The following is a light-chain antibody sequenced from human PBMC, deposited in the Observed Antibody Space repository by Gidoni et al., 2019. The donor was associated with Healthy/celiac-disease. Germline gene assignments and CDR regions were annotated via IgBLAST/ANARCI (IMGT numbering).Light chain of an antibody. CDR1: QGISSY. J-gene: IGKJ4*01. CDR2: AAS. V-gene: IGKV1-9*01. Sequence: DIQLTQSPSFLSASVGDRVTITCRASQGISSYLAWYQQKPGKAPKLLIYAASSLQSVVPSRFSGSVSVTEFTLTISSLQPEDFATYYCQQLNSYPLPFGGGTKVEIK. CDR3: QQLNSYPLP.